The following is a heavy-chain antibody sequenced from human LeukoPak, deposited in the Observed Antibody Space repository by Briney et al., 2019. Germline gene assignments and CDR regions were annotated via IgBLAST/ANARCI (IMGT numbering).Heavy chain of an antibody. V-gene: IGHV4-59*01. CDR2: IYYSGST. CDR3: ARAGRWEGRPHAFDI. CDR1: GDSISDYY. D-gene: IGHD1-14*01. J-gene: IGHJ3*02. Sequence: SETLSLTCTVSGDSISDYYWSWIRQPPGKGLEYIGYIYYSGSTNYNPSLKSRLIISVDTSKNQFSLKLSSVTAADTAVYYCARAGRWEGRPHAFDIWGQGTMVTVSS.